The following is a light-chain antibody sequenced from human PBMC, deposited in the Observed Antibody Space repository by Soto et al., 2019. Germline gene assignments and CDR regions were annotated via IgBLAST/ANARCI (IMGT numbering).Light chain of an antibody. CDR2: GAS. CDR3: QQYGRSPLT. V-gene: IGKV3-20*01. CDR1: QSVSSNN. J-gene: IGKJ3*01. Sequence: EIVLTQSPGTLSLSPWERATRSCRASQSVSSNNLAWYQQRPGQAPRVVIYGASTRATGIPERFSGSGSGTDFTLTITRLDPEDFAVYYCQQYGRSPLTFGPGTKVDIK.